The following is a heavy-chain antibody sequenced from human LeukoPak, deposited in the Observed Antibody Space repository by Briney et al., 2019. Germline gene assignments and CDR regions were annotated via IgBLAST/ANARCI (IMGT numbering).Heavy chain of an antibody. D-gene: IGHD5-18*01. CDR2: IYYSGST. V-gene: IGHV4-39*01. Sequence: SETLSLTCTVSGGSISSSSYYWGWIRQPPGKGLEWIGSIYYSGSTYYNPSLKSRVTISVDTSKNQFSLKLSSVTAADTAVYYRAGTKTRGYSYGYPSGLLFDYWGQGTLVTVSS. J-gene: IGHJ4*02. CDR1: GGSISSSSYY. CDR3: AGTKTRGYSYGYPSGLLFDY.